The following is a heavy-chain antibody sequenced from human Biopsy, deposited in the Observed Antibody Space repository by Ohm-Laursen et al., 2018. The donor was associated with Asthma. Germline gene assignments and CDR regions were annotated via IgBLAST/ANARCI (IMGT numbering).Heavy chain of an antibody. D-gene: IGHD3-10*01. CDR1: GYIFANYW. CDR2: IFPGDSDT. Sequence: GESLKISCKAPGYIFANYWIGWVRQMPGKGLEWLGIIFPGDSDTIYSPSFQGQVTISADKSISTAYLQWSSLKASDTAIYYCARLAYGSGSFFDFWGQGTLVTVAS. V-gene: IGHV5-51*01. CDR3: ARLAYGSGSFFDF. J-gene: IGHJ4*02.